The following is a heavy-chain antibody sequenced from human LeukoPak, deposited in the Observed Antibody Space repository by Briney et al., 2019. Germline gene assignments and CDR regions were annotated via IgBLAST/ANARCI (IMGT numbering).Heavy chain of an antibody. CDR3: ARVTGTPRSYMDV. CDR2: ISSSGSYI. V-gene: IGHV3-21*01. J-gene: IGHJ6*03. CDR1: GFTFSSYA. D-gene: IGHD1-20*01. Sequence: GGSLRLSCAAYGFTFSSYAMSWVRQAPGKGLEWASSISSSGSYIYYADSVNGRITISRDNAKNSVYLQINSLRVEDTAVYYCARVTGTPRSYMDVWGKGTTVTVSS.